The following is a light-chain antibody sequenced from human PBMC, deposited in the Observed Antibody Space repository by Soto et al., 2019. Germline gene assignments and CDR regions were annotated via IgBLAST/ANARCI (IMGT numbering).Light chain of an antibody. V-gene: IGLV1-44*01. CDR2: SNK. CDR3: AAWDDSLNGYV. CDR1: SSNIGSNT. Sequence: QSALTQPPSASGTPGQRVTISCSGSSSNIGSNTVNWYQQLPGTAPKLLIYSNKQRPSGVPDRLSGSKSGTSASLAIRGLQSEDEADYYCAAWDDSLNGYVFGTGT. J-gene: IGLJ1*01.